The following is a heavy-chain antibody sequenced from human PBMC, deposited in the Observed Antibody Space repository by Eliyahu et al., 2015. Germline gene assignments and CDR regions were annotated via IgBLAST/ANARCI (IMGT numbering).Heavy chain of an antibody. CDR3: ATSAGPFAPYYYYGMDV. Sequence: QVQLQQWGAGLLKPSETLSLTCXXXGGSFXGYYWSWIRQPPGKGLEWIGEINHSGSTNYNPSLKSRVTISVDTSKNQFSLKLSSVTAADTAVYYCATSAGPFAPYYYYGMDVWGQGTTVTVSS. D-gene: IGHD3-16*01. CDR1: GGSFXGYY. J-gene: IGHJ6*02. CDR2: INHSGST. V-gene: IGHV4-34*01.